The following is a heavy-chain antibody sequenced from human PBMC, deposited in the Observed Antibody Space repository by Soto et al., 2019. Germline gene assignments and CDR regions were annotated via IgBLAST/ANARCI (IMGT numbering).Heavy chain of an antibody. CDR2: FYHTGST. Sequence: SETLSLTCTVSDYSISSDYYWGWIRQSPGNGLEWIASFYHTGSTHYNPSLKSRVTISVDTSKNQFSLKLTSVTSADTAVYYCARGVSSWYYYYGMDVWGQGTTVTVSS. D-gene: IGHD2-8*01. J-gene: IGHJ6*02. CDR3: ARGVSSWYYYYGMDV. V-gene: IGHV4-38-2*02. CDR1: DYSISSDYY.